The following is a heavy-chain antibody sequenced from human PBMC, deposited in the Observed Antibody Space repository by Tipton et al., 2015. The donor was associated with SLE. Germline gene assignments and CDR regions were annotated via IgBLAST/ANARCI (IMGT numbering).Heavy chain of an antibody. J-gene: IGHJ6*03. CDR2: IYYSGST. Sequence: TLSLTCTVSGGSISSYYWSWIRQPPGKGLEWIGYIYYSGSTNYNPSLKSRVTISVDTSKNQFSLKLSSVTAADTAVYYCAGFYDFWSGFAYYYYYYIDVWGKGTTVTVSS. CDR3: AGFYDFWSGFAYYYYYYIDV. D-gene: IGHD3-3*01. V-gene: IGHV4-59*08. CDR1: GGSISSYY.